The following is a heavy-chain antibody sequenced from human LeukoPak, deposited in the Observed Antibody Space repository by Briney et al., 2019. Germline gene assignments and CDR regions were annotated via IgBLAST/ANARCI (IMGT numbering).Heavy chain of an antibody. V-gene: IGHV4-4*02. Sequence: PSETLSLTCGVSGGSISNTNWWSWVRQPPGQGLEWIGEISLTGLTHYNPSLESRVTVSLDKSKNQLSLSLASVTAADTAVYYCSRESGAFSPFGYWGQGTLVTVLS. CDR3: SRESGAFSPFGY. CDR1: GGSISNTNW. CDR2: ISLTGLT. J-gene: IGHJ4*02. D-gene: IGHD1-26*01.